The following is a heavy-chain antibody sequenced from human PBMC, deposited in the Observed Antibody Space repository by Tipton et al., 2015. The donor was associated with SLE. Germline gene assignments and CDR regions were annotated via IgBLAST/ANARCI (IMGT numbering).Heavy chain of an antibody. Sequence: TLSLTCTVSGGSISSTSYHWGWIRQPPGMGLEWIGTIYYTGSTYHNPSLKSRVTISVDTSKNQFSLKLISVTAADTAVYYCVRHCDTIGLVERWSQGTLVTFSS. CDR1: GGSISSTSYH. J-gene: IGHJ4*02. V-gene: IGHV4-39*07. D-gene: IGHD6-19*01. CDR3: VRHCDTIGLVER. CDR2: IYYTGST.